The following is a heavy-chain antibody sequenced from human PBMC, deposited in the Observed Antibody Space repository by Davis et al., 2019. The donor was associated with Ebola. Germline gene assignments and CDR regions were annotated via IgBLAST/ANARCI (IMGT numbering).Heavy chain of an antibody. D-gene: IGHD3-3*01. CDR3: ARVGSYDFWSGYYILLGYFDL. V-gene: IGHV1-18*01. CDR1: GYTFTSYG. J-gene: IGHJ2*01. CDR2: ISAYNGNT. Sequence: AASVKVSCKASGYTFTSYGISWVRQAPGQGLEWMGWISAYNGNTNYAQKLQGRVTMTTDTSASTAYMELSSLRSEDTAVYYCARVGSYDFWSGYYILLGYFDLWGRGTLVTVSS.